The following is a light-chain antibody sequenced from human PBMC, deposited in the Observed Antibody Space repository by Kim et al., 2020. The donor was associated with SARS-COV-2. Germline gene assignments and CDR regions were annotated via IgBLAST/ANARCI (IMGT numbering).Light chain of an antibody. CDR1: QSVSRY. CDR3: QQRSNWPG. J-gene: IGKJ5*01. Sequence: SLSPGERDNRSCRASQSVSRYLAWYQQKPGQAPGRLIYDASNRATGIPARFSGSGSETDFTLTISSLEPEDFAVYYCQQRSNWPGFGQGTRLEIK. V-gene: IGKV3-11*01. CDR2: DAS.